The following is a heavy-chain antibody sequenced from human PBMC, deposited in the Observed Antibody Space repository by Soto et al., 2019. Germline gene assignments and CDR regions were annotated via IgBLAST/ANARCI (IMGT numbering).Heavy chain of an antibody. V-gene: IGHV3-23*01. Sequence: DVHLLESGGGLVQPGGSQSLACAASGFNFDNYAMSWVRQAPGKGLEWVSGISGGGSRTYYAEYVKGRFTISRDKSQNTLYLQMNSLSGEDTAVHYCAKDPHGSAFDLYYFEYWGQGTLVTVSS. D-gene: IGHD3-10*01. CDR3: AKDPHGSAFDLYYFEY. CDR1: GFNFDNYA. J-gene: IGHJ4*02. CDR2: ISGGGSRT.